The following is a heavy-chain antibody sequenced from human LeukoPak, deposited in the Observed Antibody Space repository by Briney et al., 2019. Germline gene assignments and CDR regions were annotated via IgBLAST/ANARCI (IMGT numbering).Heavy chain of an antibody. Sequence: PGGSLRLSSAASGLTFRNAWMSRVRQAPGKVLECVGRIKSKTNGGTTDYAATVKCRFTISRDDSTNTMYLQMNRLKTEDTAVYFCTTDYRRYCPNGVCYTVDYWGQGTLVTVSS. J-gene: IGHJ4*02. D-gene: IGHD2-8*01. V-gene: IGHV3-15*01. CDR2: IKSKTNGGTT. CDR3: TTDYRRYCPNGVCYTVDY. CDR1: GLTFRNAW.